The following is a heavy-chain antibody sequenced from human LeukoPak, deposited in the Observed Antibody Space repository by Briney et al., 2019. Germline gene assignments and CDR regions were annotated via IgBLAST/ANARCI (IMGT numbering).Heavy chain of an antibody. CDR2: INHSGST. J-gene: IGHJ6*02. Sequence: SETLSLTSAVYGGSFSGYYWSWIRQPPGKGLEWIGEINHSGSTNYNPSLKSRVTISVDTSKNQFSLKLSSVTAADTAVYYCARGRYFDGMDVWGQGTTVTVSS. D-gene: IGHD3-9*01. V-gene: IGHV4-34*01. CDR3: ARGRYFDGMDV. CDR1: GGSFSGYY.